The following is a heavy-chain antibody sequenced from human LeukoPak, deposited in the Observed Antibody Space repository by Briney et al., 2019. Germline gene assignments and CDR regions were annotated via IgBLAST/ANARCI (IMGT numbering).Heavy chain of an antibody. Sequence: SETLSLTCTVSGGSISSSSYYWGWIRQPPGKGLEWIGSIYYSGSTYYNPSLKSRVTISVDTSKNQFSLKLSSVTAADTAVYYCARHRWELPDYWGQGTLVTVSS. CDR2: IYYSGST. CDR1: GGSISSSSYY. CDR3: ARHRWELPDY. V-gene: IGHV4-39*07. J-gene: IGHJ4*02. D-gene: IGHD1-26*01.